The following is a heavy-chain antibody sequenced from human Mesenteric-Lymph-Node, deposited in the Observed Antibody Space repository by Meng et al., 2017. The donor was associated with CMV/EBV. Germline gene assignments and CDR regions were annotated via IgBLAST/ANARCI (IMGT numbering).Heavy chain of an antibody. J-gene: IGHJ4*02. CDR1: GLTFTSYA. V-gene: IGHV3-23*01. D-gene: IGHD3-9*01. Sequence: GESLKISCAASGLTFTSYAMNWVRQAPGKGLEWVSGISGDGGTTYYADSVKGRFTISRDNSKNTVDLQMNSLRVEDTAVYYCAKDLYSDILIGYWSVWDSWGQGTLVTVSS. CDR2: ISGDGGTT. CDR3: AKDLYSDILIGYWSVWDS.